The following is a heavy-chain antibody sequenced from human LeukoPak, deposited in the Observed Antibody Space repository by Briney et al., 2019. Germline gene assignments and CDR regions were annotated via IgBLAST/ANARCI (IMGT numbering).Heavy chain of an antibody. V-gene: IGHV3-30*02. CDR3: ARDRRQLVRRNWFDP. D-gene: IGHD6-13*01. CDR2: IRYDGSNK. J-gene: IGHJ5*02. Sequence: GGSLRLSCAASGFTFCSYGMHWVRQAPGKGLEWVAFIRYDGSNKYYADSVKGRFTISRDNSKNTLYLQMNSLRSEDTAVYYCARDRRQLVRRNWFDPWGQGTLVTVSS. CDR1: GFTFCSYG.